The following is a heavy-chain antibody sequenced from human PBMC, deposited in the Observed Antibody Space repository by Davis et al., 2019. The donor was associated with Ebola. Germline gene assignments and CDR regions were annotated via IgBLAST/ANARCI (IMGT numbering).Heavy chain of an antibody. CDR1: GGSISSSSYY. V-gene: IGHV4-39*01. CDR3: ARHRRRGDPTVTTSAFDY. D-gene: IGHD4-11*01. J-gene: IGHJ4*02. CDR2: IYYSGST. Sequence: PSETLSLTCTVSGGSISSSSYYWGWIRQPPGKGLEWIGSIYYSGSTYYNPSLKSRVTISVDTSKNQFSLKLSSVTAADTAVYYCARHRRRGDPTVTTSAFDYWGQGTLVTVSS.